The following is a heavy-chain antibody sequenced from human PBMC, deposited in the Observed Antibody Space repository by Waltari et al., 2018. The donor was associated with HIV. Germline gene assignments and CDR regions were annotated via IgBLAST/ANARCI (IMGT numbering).Heavy chain of an antibody. J-gene: IGHJ5*02. V-gene: IGHV3-48*02. CDR3: ARGSNWGITAAGWFDP. CDR2: INSKSSDI. Sequence: EVQLVESGGGLVQPGGSLRLSCAASGLTFHTYSMTWVRQTPGKGLEWISYINSKSSDIYYADSVKGRFTISRDNAKNSLFLQMSGLRDEDTAVYYCARGSNWGITAAGWFDPWGQGTLVTVSS. D-gene: IGHD6-13*01. CDR1: GLTFHTYS.